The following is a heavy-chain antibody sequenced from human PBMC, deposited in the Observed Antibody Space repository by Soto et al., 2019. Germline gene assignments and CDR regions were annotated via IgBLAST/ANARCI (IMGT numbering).Heavy chain of an antibody. Sequence: GGSLRLSCAASGFTVSSNYMSWVRQAPGKGLEWVSVIYSGGSTYYADSVKGRFTISRDNSKKTLYLQMNSLRAEDTAVYYCAREGQVHPAMVLDRGQATMVAVSS. CDR3: AREGQVHPAMVLD. V-gene: IGHV3-53*01. D-gene: IGHD5-18*01. CDR1: GFTVSSNY. J-gene: IGHJ4*02. CDR2: IYSGGST.